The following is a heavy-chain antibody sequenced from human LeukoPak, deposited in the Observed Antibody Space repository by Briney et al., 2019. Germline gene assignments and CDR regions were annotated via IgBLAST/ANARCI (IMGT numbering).Heavy chain of an antibody. Sequence: PSETLSLTCVVSGGSVSSSKWWSWVRQPPGKGLEWIGQVYHDGGTKYNPSPKSRVTILVDKSKNQFSLKLSSVTAADTAVYFRASQYGSGHYHFDYWGQGTLVFVSP. CDR2: VYHDGGT. V-gene: IGHV4-4*02. CDR1: GGSVSSSKW. D-gene: IGHD3-10*01. J-gene: IGHJ4*02. CDR3: ASQYGSGHYHFDY.